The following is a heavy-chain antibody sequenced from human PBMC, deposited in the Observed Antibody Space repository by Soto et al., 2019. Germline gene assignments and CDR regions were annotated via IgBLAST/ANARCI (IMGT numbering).Heavy chain of an antibody. D-gene: IGHD2-15*01. CDR3: ARDIVNYDYYYYMDV. CDR2: IKQDGSEK. CDR1: GFTFSSYW. V-gene: IGHV3-7*01. J-gene: IGHJ6*03. Sequence: LRLSCAASGFTFSSYWMSWVRQAPGKGLEWVANIKQDGSEKYYVNSVKGRFTISRDNAKNSLYLQMNSLRAEDTAVYYCARDIVNYDYYYYMDVWGKGTTVTAP.